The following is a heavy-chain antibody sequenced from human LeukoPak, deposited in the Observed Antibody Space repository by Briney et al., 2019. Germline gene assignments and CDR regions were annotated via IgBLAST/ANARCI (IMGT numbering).Heavy chain of an antibody. Sequence: GGSLRLSCAASGFTFSSYEMNWVRQAPGKGLEWVSYISSSGSTIYYADSVKGRFTISRDNAKNSLYLQMNSLRVEDTAVYYCAKVAKYYYGSETYYFFEHWGQGTQVTASS. V-gene: IGHV3-48*03. CDR3: AKVAKYYYGSETYYFFEH. J-gene: IGHJ4*02. CDR2: ISSSGSTI. CDR1: GFTFSSYE. D-gene: IGHD3-10*01.